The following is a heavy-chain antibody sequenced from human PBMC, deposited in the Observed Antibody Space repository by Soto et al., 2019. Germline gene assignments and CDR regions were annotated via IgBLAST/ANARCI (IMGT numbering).Heavy chain of an antibody. D-gene: IGHD3-10*01. CDR2: IYHSGST. Sequence: PSETLSLTCAVSGGSISSGGYSWSWIRQPPGKCLEWIGYIYHSGSTYYNPSLKSRVTISVDRSKNQFSLKLSSVTAADTAVYYCARDSMVRGVHIQRARTYYYYYGMDVWGQGTTVTVYS. CDR1: GGSISSGGYS. CDR3: ARDSMVRGVHIQRARTYYYYYGMDV. V-gene: IGHV4-30-2*01. J-gene: IGHJ6*02.